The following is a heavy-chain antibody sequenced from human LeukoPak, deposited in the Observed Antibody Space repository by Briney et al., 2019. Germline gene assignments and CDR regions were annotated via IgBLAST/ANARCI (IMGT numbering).Heavy chain of an antibody. Sequence: SETLSLTCAVSGYSISSGYYWGWIRQPPGKGLEWIGSIYHSGSTYYNPSLKSRATISVDTSKNQFSLKLSSVTAADTAVYYCASRIAASPLDYWGQGTLVTVSS. D-gene: IGHD6-6*01. CDR3: ASRIAASPLDY. J-gene: IGHJ4*02. V-gene: IGHV4-38-2*01. CDR1: GYSISSGYY. CDR2: IYHSGST.